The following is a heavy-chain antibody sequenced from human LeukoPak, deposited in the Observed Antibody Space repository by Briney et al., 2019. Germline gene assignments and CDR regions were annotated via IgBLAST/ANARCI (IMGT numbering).Heavy chain of an antibody. CDR2: INHSGST. V-gene: IGHV4-34*01. D-gene: IGHD3-10*01. CDR3: ARDGFSYYGSARGWFDP. CDR1: GGSFSGYY. Sequence: PSETLSLTCAVYGGSFSGYYWSWIRQPPGKGLEWIGEINHSGSTNYNPCLKSRVTISVDTSKNQFSLKLSSVTAADTAVYYCARDGFSYYGSARGWFDPWGQETLVTASS. J-gene: IGHJ5*02.